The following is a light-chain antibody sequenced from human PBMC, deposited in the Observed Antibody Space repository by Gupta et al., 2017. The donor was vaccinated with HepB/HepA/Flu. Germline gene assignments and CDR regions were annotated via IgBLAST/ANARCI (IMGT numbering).Light chain of an antibody. CDR3: QQYNSYCS. CDR1: QSISSW. J-gene: IGKJ2*04. V-gene: IGKV1-5*03. CDR2: KAS. Sequence: IQMTQSPSPLSASVGDRVTITCRASQSISSWLAWYQQKPGKAPKLLIYKASSLESGVPSRFSGSGSGTEFTLTISSLQPDDFATYYCQQYNSYCSFGQGTKLEIK.